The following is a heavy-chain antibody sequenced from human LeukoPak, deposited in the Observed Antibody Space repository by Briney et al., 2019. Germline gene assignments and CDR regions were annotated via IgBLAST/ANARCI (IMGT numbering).Heavy chain of an antibody. D-gene: IGHD3-22*01. CDR2: ISAYNGNT. CDR1: GYTFTSYG. J-gene: IGHJ4*02. V-gene: IGHV1-18*01. Sequence: GASVKVSCKASGYTFTSYGISWVRQAHGQGLEWMGWISAYNGNTNYAQKLQGRVTMTTDTSTSTAYMELRSLRSDDTAVYYCARDLRYDSSGYYLTYFDYWGQGTLVTVSS. CDR3: ARDLRYDSSGYYLTYFDY.